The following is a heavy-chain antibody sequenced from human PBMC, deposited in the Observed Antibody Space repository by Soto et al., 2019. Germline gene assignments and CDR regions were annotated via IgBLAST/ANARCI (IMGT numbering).Heavy chain of an antibody. Sequence: GGSLRLSCTASGLPHSNFAMMWVRQAPGKGLECVSGIYGSGRGIEYADSVKGRFTISRDNSKNTVYLEMTDLRADDTAIYYCAKDAVYNDGLWLMDHWGQGTQVTVSS. V-gene: IGHV3-23*05. CDR2: IYGSGRGI. CDR1: GLPHSNFA. D-gene: IGHD2-21*01. CDR3: AKDAVYNDGLWLMDH. J-gene: IGHJ4*02.